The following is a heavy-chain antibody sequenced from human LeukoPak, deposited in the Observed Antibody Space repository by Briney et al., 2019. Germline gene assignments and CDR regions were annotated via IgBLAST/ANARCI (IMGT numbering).Heavy chain of an antibody. V-gene: IGHV3-23*01. Sequence: GGSLRLSCGASGFTFSKHGMNWVRQAPGKGLEWLSGVSPPGGGTYYADSVKGRFTISRDDSKNTLSLQMNSLRAEDTAVYYCASANYDFWSGPLDYWGQGTLVTVSS. CDR2: VSPPGGGT. D-gene: IGHD3-3*01. CDR1: GFTFSKHG. J-gene: IGHJ4*02. CDR3: ASANYDFWSGPLDY.